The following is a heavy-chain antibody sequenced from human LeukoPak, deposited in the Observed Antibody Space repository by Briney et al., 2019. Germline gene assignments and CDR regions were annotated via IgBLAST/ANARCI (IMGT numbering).Heavy chain of an antibody. Sequence: SETLSLTCTVSGGSISSYYWSWIRQPPGKGLEWIGYIYYSGSTKYNPSLKSRVTMSVDTSKNQFSLKLSSVTAADTAVYYCARLRSTYWYFDLWGRGTLVTVSS. V-gene: IGHV4-59*12. CDR3: ARLRSTYWYFDL. CDR2: IYYSGST. D-gene: IGHD4-17*01. CDR1: GGSISSYY. J-gene: IGHJ2*01.